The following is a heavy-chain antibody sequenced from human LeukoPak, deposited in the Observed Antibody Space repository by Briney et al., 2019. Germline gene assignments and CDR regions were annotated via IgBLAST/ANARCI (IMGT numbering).Heavy chain of an antibody. J-gene: IGHJ4*02. V-gene: IGHV4-38-2*02. Sequence: SETLSLTCTVSGYSISSGYYWGWIRQPPGKGLEWIGSIYHSGSTYYNPSLKSRVTISVDTSKNQSSLKLSSVTAADTAVYYCARGLGVTGPFDYWGQGTLVTVSS. CDR3: ARGLGVTGPFDY. CDR1: GYSISSGYY. CDR2: IYHSGST. D-gene: IGHD1-14*01.